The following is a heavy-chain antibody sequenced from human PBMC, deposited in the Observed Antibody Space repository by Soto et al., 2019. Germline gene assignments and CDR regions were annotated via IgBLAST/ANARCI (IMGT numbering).Heavy chain of an antibody. V-gene: IGHV3-23*01. D-gene: IGHD5-12*01. Sequence: EVQLLESGGGLVQPGGSLTLSCAASGFTFSSYAMNWVRQAPGKGLEWVSTIIGSGVTAYYADSVKGRFTISRDNSKNTLYLHMNSLRAEDTAVYFCAKNSAATIRVGFDYWGQGPLVTVSS. CDR1: GFTFSSYA. J-gene: IGHJ4*02. CDR3: AKNSAATIRVGFDY. CDR2: IIGSGVTA.